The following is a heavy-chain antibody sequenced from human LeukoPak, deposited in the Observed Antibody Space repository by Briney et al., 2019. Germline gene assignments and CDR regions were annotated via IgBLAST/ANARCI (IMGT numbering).Heavy chain of an antibody. CDR3: ARGLGYSGYEGAYYFDY. Sequence: PGGSLRLSCAASGFTFSDYWMSWVRQPPGKGLEWIGEINHSGSTNYNPSLKSRVTISVDTSKNQFSLKLSSVTAADTAVYYCARGLGYSGYEGAYYFDYWGQGTLVTVSS. J-gene: IGHJ4*02. CDR1: GFTFSDYW. D-gene: IGHD5-12*01. CDR2: INHSGST. V-gene: IGHV4-34*01.